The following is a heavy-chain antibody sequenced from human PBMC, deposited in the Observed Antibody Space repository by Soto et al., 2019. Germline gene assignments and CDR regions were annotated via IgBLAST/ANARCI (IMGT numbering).Heavy chain of an antibody. J-gene: IGHJ6*02. V-gene: IGHV1-18*01. CDR3: AKNGQPPYYYYGLDV. D-gene: IGHD2-8*01. Sequence: GASVKVSCKASGYTFTRYGISWVRQAPGQGLEWMGWISGYNGDTNYAQKFQGRVSMTIDTSTTTAYMELRSLTSDATAVYYCAKNGQPPYYYYGLDVWG. CDR1: GYTFTRYG. CDR2: ISGYNGDT.